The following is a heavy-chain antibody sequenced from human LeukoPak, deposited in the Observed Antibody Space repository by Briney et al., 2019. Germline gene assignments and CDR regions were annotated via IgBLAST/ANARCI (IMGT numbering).Heavy chain of an antibody. CDR2: IYHSGST. D-gene: IGHD5-18*01. CDR3: AREASYANWFDP. CDR1: GGSISSGDYY. J-gene: IGHJ5*02. V-gene: IGHV4-30-2*01. Sequence: SETLSLTCTVSGGSISSGDYYWSWIRQPPGKGLEWIGYIYHSGSTYYNPSLKSRVTISVDRSKNQFSLKLSSVTAADTAVYYCAREASYANWFDPWGQGTLVTVSS.